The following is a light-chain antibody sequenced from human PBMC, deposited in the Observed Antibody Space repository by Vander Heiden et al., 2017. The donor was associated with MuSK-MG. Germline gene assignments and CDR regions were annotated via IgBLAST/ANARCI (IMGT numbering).Light chain of an antibody. V-gene: IGKV3-15*01. CDR1: ESVSIN. J-gene: IGKJ4*01. Sequence: ERVMTQSPVTLSMSPGERATLSCRASESVSINLAWYQQKPGQAPRLLIYGASTRATGIPARFSGSGYGTEFTLTISSLQPEDFAVYYCQQNDNWPHLTFGGGTKVEIK. CDR3: QQNDNWPHLT. CDR2: GAS.